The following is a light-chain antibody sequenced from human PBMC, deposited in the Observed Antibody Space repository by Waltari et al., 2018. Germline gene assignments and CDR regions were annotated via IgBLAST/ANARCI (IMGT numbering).Light chain of an antibody. CDR2: RNS. Sequence: QSVLTQPPSASGTPGQRVTISCSGSSSNIGSNYVYWYQQLPGTAPKLLIYRNSRRPSRVPDRVSGSKSGTSASLAISGLRSEDEADYYCAAWDDSLSARFVFGTGTKVTVL. CDR1: SSNIGSNY. V-gene: IGLV1-47*01. J-gene: IGLJ1*01. CDR3: AAWDDSLSARFV.